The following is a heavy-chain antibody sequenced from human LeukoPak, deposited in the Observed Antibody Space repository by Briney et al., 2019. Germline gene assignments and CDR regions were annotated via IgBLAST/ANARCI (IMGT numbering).Heavy chain of an antibody. Sequence: GESLKISCTASGYSFTSYWVAWVRQMPGKGLDWMGIIYPGDSDTTYSPSFQGQVTISADNSLNTAYLQWSSLKASDTAMYYCARGYTSTWTPNWLDPWGQGTLVTVSS. CDR2: IYPGDSDT. V-gene: IGHV5-51*01. D-gene: IGHD6-13*01. CDR3: ARGYTSTWTPNWLDP. CDR1: GYSFTSYW. J-gene: IGHJ5*02.